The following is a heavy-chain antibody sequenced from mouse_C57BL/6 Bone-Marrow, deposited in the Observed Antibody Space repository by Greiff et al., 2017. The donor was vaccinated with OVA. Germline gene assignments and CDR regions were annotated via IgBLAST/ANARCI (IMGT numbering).Heavy chain of an antibody. D-gene: IGHD1-1*01. Sequence: VKLVESGAELLKPGASVKLSCKATGYTFTGYWIEWVKQRPGHGLEWIGEILPGSGSTNYNEKFKGKATFTADTSSNTAYMQLSSLTTEDSAIYYCARSSYYYGSSYNAMDYWGQGTSVTVSS. CDR3: ARSSYYYGSSYNAMDY. CDR1: GYTFTGYW. V-gene: IGHV1-9*01. CDR2: ILPGSGST. J-gene: IGHJ4*01.